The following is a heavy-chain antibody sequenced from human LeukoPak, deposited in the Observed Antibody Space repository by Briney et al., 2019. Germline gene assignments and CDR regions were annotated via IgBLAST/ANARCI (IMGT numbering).Heavy chain of an antibody. Sequence: GGSLRHSCAASGFIFSNYAMHWVRQAPGKGLEWVALISSDGSKIYYADSVKGRFTISRDNAKKSLYLEMNSLRAEDTAVYYCAKDSHSWSRDYWGQGTLVTVSS. D-gene: IGHD6-13*01. V-gene: IGHV3-30*04. J-gene: IGHJ4*02. CDR3: AKDSHSWSRDY. CDR1: GFIFSNYA. CDR2: ISSDGSKI.